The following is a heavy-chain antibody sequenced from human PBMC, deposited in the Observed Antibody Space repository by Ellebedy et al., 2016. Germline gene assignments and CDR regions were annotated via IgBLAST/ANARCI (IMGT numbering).Heavy chain of an antibody. CDR1: GGTFSSYA. CDR3: ARGGHFYDSSGYLNMAFDI. CDR2: IIPILGIA. V-gene: IGHV1-69*04. Sequence: ASVKVSCKASGGTFSSYAISWVRQAPGQGLEWMGRIIPILGIANYAQKFQGRVTITADKFTSTAYMELSSLRSGDTAVYYCARGGHFYDSSGYLNMAFDIWGQGTMVTVSS. D-gene: IGHD3-22*01. J-gene: IGHJ3*02.